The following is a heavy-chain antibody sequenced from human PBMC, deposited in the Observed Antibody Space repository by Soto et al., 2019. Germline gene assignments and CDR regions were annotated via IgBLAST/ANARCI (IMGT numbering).Heavy chain of an antibody. CDR3: ASGPLKGLFDY. J-gene: IGHJ4*02. CDR1: GGSFSGYY. Sequence: QVQLQQWGAGLLKPSETLSLTCAVYGGSFSGYYWSWIRQPPGKGLEWIGEINHSGSTNYNPSLKSRVTISVDTSKIQFSLKLSSVTAADTAVYYCASGPLKGLFDYWGQGTLVTVSS. CDR2: INHSGST. V-gene: IGHV4-34*01.